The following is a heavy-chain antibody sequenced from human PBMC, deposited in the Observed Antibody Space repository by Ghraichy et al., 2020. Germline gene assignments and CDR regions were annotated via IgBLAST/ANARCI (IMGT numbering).Heavy chain of an antibody. CDR3: ARAIPIRSSLSVNYYYYYYMDV. Sequence: GESLNISCAASGFTFSSYDMHWVRQATGKGLEWVSAIGTAGDTYYPGSVKGRFTISRENAKNSLYLQMNSLRAGDTAVYYCARAIPIRSSLSVNYYYYYYMDVWGKGTTVTVSS. V-gene: IGHV3-13*04. J-gene: IGHJ6*03. D-gene: IGHD2-2*01. CDR1: GFTFSSYD. CDR2: IGTAGDT.